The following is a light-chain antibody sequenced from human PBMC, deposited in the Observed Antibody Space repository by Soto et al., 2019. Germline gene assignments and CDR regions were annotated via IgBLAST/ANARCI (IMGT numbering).Light chain of an antibody. CDR2: GAS. V-gene: IGKV3-20*01. J-gene: IGKJ2*01. CDR1: QSVSSSF. Sequence: EIVLTQSPGTLSLSPGERATLSCRASQSVSSSFLAWYQQKPGQAPRLLMYGASTRATGIPDRFSGSGSGTDFTLTISRLEPEDFAVYYCQQYTSLPLTFGQGTKLDIK. CDR3: QQYTSLPLT.